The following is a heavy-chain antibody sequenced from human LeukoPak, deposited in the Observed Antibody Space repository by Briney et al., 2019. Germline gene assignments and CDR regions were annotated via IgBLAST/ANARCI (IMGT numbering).Heavy chain of an antibody. CDR2: ISSSSYI. J-gene: IGHJ5*02. V-gene: IGHV3-21*01. CDR3: ARGRREAYYDILTGGNWFDP. CDR1: GFTFSSYS. D-gene: IGHD3-9*01. Sequence: GGSLRLSCAASGFTFSSYSMNWVRQAPGKGLEWVSSISSSSYIYYADSVKGRFTISRDNAKNSLYLQMNSLRAEDTAVYYCARGRREAYYDILTGGNWFDPWGQGTLVTVSS.